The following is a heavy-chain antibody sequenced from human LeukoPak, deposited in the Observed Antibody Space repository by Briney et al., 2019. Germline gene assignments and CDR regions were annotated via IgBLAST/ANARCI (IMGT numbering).Heavy chain of an antibody. J-gene: IGHJ4*02. CDR3: ARDLEGDIVVVPAAMGVGY. CDR2: ISAYNGNT. D-gene: IGHD2-2*01. Sequence: ASVKVSCKASGYTFTSYGISWVRQAPGQGLEWMGWISAYNGNTNYAQKLQGRVTMTTDTSTSTAYMELRSLRSDDTAVYYCARDLEGDIVVVPAAMGVGYWGQGTLSPSPQ. V-gene: IGHV1-18*04. CDR1: GYTFTSYG.